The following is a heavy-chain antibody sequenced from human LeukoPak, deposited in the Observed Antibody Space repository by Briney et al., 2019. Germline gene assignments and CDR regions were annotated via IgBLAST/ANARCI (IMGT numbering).Heavy chain of an antibody. CDR3: AKWGDYDVLTGYYVPDY. D-gene: IGHD3-9*01. J-gene: IGHJ4*02. V-gene: IGHV3-23*01. Sequence: GASLRLSCAASGFTFSNYAMSWVRQAPGKGLEWVSATLGSGGSTYYADSVKGRLTVSRDNSKSTLYLQMNSLRAEDTALYYCAKWGDYDVLTGYYVPDYWGQGTLVTVSS. CDR1: GFTFSNYA. CDR2: TLGSGGST.